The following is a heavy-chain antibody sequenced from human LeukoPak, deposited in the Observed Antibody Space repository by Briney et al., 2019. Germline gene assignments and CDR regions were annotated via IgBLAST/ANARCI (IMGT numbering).Heavy chain of an antibody. CDR3: ARAVGGRRFDP. V-gene: IGHV3-74*01. D-gene: IGHD1-26*01. Sequence: GGSLRLSCEASGFTFSAYWMHWVRQAPGKGLVWVSRINSDESSTSYADSVKGRFTISRDNAKNTLYLQMNSLRAEDTAVYYCARAVGGRRFDPWGQGTLVTVSS. J-gene: IGHJ5*02. CDR2: INSDESST. CDR1: GFTFSAYW.